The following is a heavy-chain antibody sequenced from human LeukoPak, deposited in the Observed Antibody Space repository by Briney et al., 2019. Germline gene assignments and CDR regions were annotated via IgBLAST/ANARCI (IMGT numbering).Heavy chain of an antibody. Sequence: QAGGSLRLSCAASGFTFTNYAMHWVRQAPGKGLEYVSAISSNGDRTYYANSVKGRFTISRDNSKNTLYLQMGSLRAEDMAVYYCAREHDYGDYVPGYWGQGTLVTVSS. J-gene: IGHJ4*02. CDR3: AREHDYGDYVPGY. V-gene: IGHV3-64*01. CDR1: GFTFTNYA. D-gene: IGHD4-17*01. CDR2: ISSNGDRT.